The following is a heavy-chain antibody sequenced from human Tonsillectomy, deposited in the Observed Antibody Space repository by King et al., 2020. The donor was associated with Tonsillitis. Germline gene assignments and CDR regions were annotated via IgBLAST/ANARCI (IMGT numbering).Heavy chain of an antibody. J-gene: IGHJ4*02. CDR2: ISERSST. D-gene: IGHD1-26*01. V-gene: IGHV3-74*01. CDR3: ARGLLGAASRAVYVDL. CDR1: GFTFSSHW. Sequence: VQLVESGGGLVQPGGSLRLSCAASGFTFSSHWMHWVRQAPGKGLVWVSRISERSSTDYADTVKGRFTISRDNAKNTAYLQMNSLRGEETAVYYCARGLLGAASRAVYVDLWGQGTLVTVSS.